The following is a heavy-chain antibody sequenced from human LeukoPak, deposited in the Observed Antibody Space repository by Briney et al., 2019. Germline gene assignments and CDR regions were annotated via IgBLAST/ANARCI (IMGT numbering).Heavy chain of an antibody. CDR3: ARAPYYGSGSYSFDY. Sequence: SETLSLTCTASGGSISSYYWSWIRQPAGKGLEWIGRIYTSGSTNYNPSLKSRVTMSVDTSKDQFSLKLSSVTAADTAVYYCARAPYYGSGSYSFDYWGQGTLVTVSS. CDR2: IYTSGST. V-gene: IGHV4-4*07. CDR1: GGSISSYY. D-gene: IGHD3-10*01. J-gene: IGHJ4*02.